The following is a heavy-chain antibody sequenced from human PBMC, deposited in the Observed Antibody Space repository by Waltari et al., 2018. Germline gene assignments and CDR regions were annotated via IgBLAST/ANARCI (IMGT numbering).Heavy chain of an antibody. CDR2: IQEDGSEK. CDR1: GYSISSGYS. Sequence: VQLQESGPGLVKPSETLSLTCAVSGYSISSGYSWGWIRQPPGKGLEWVANIQEDGSEKNYVDSVKGRFTISRDNAKNSLYLQMNSLRAEDTAVYFCARDNSSSWYFFDYWGQGTVVTVSS. CDR3: ARDNSSSWYFFDY. V-gene: IGHV3-7*01. D-gene: IGHD6-13*01. J-gene: IGHJ4*02.